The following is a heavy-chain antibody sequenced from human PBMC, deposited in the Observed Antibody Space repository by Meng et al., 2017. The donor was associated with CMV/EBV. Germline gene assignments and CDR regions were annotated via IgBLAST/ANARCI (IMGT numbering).Heavy chain of an antibody. Sequence: SETLSPTCTVSGGSISSGDYYWSWIRQPPGKGLEWIGYIYYSGSTYYNPSLKSRVTISVDTSKNQFSLKLSSVTAADTAVYYCASGKYYYGSGSYYHPYYWGQGTLVTVSS. CDR1: GGSISSGDYY. D-gene: IGHD3-10*01. J-gene: IGHJ4*02. CDR2: IYYSGST. V-gene: IGHV4-30-4*02. CDR3: ASGKYYYGSGSYYHPYY.